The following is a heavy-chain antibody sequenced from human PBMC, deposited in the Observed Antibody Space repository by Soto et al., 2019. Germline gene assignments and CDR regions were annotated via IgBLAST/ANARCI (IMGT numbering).Heavy chain of an antibody. CDR1: GGSINSTNW. D-gene: IGHD5-12*01. CDR2: MFHGGNT. Sequence: QVQLQESGPGLVKPSETLSVTCTVSGGSINSTNWWGWVRQSPGKGLEWIGEMFHGGNTKYNPSLKSRVTISIDKSKNQLSLNLRCVTAADTAVYYCARRRMATRVYDIDVWGQGTTVNVSS. V-gene: IGHV4-4*02. CDR3: ARRRMATRVYDIDV. J-gene: IGHJ6*02.